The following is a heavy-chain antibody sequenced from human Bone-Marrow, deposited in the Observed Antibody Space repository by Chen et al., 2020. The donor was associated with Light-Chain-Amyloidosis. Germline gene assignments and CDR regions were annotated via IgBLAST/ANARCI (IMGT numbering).Heavy chain of an antibody. V-gene: IGHV3-21*02. D-gene: IGHD5-18*01. J-gene: IGHJ4*02. CDR2: ISSGSDYR. CDR3: ARDLKVSGYNYGYYTPGIDI. Sequence: EVELVESGGGLVKPGGSLRLSCTASGFALSGHSMNWVRQAPGKGLEWLSSISSGSDYRFYADSVKGRFSISRDNAQNSLFLQMNSLTVEDTAVYYCARDLKVSGYNYGYYTPGIDIWGQGTLVAVSA. CDR1: GFALSGHS.